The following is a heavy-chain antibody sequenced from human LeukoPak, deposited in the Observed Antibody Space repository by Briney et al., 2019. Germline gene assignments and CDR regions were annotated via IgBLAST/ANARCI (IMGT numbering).Heavy chain of an antibody. CDR3: ARGDHSIGSRFDP. CDR1: GGTFSSYA. J-gene: IGHJ5*02. CDR2: IIPIFGTA. Sequence: ASVKVSCKASGGTFSSYAISWVRQAPGQGLEWMGGIIPIFGTANYAQKFQGRVTITTDESTSTAYMELSSLRSEDTAVYYCARGDHSIGSRFDPWGQGTLVTVSS. V-gene: IGHV1-69*05. D-gene: IGHD3-22*01.